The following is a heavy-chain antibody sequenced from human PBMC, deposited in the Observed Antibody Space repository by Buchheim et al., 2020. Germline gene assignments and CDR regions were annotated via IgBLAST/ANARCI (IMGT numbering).Heavy chain of an antibody. Sequence: EVQLVESGGGLVQPGGSLRPSCAASGFTFSDCEMNWVRQAPGKGLEWISYISGSDNTIYYADSVKGRFTISRDNSKNSVYLQMNSLRAEDTALYYCARKIPGTVYFDYWGQGTL. CDR1: GFTFSDCE. CDR2: ISGSDNTI. CDR3: ARKIPGTVYFDY. D-gene: IGHD1-14*01. V-gene: IGHV3-48*03. J-gene: IGHJ4*02.